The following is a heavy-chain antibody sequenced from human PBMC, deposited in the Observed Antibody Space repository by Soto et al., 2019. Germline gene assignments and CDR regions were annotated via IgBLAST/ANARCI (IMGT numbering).Heavy chain of an antibody. CDR3: SIEGTPIDY. J-gene: IGHJ4*02. CDR1: GYTFTNFG. V-gene: IGHV1-18*01. Sequence: QVQLVQSGAEVKKPGASVKVSCKASGYTFTNFGISWVRQAPGQGLEWMGWISAYNGNTNYAQNFQGRVTMTTDTSASTAYIELMSLRPDATAVFYCSIEGTPIDYWGPGTLVTVSS. CDR2: ISAYNGNT. D-gene: IGHD2-15*01.